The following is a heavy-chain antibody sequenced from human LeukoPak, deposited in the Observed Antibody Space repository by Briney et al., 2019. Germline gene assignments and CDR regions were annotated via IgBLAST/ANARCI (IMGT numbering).Heavy chain of an antibody. CDR3: ARDLYYDSSGYYAPAY. Sequence: GGSLRLSCAASGFTFSSYAMHWVRQAPGKGLEWVAVISYDGSNKYYADSVKGRFTISRDNSKNTLYLQMNSLRAEDTAVYYCARDLYYDSSGYYAPAYWGQGTLVTVSS. J-gene: IGHJ4*02. V-gene: IGHV3-30-3*01. CDR2: ISYDGSNK. D-gene: IGHD3-22*01. CDR1: GFTFSSYA.